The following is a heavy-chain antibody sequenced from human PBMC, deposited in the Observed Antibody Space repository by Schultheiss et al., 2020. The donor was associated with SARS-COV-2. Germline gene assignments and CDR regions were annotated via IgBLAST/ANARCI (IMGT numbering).Heavy chain of an antibody. CDR1: GFTFSSYG. D-gene: IGHD2-2*01. CDR3: ARGVVVVPDAFDI. V-gene: IGHV3-33*01. CDR2: IWYDGSNK. Sequence: GESLKISCAASGFTFSSYGMHWVRQAPGKGLEWVAVIWYDGSNKYYADSVKGRFTISRDNSKNTLYLQMNSLRAEDTAVYYCARGVVVVPDAFDIWGQGTMVTVSS. J-gene: IGHJ3*02.